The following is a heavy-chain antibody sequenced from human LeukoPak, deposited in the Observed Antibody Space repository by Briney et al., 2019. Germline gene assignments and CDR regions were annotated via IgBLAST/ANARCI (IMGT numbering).Heavy chain of an antibody. D-gene: IGHD6-19*01. Sequence: ASVKVSCKASGYTFTGYYMQWVRQAPGQGLEWMGWINPNSGSTNYAQKFQGRVTMTRDTSITTAYMELSSLTSDDTAVYYCARDKSHSSGRYGFSDYWGQGTLVTVSS. CDR1: GYTFTGYY. CDR2: INPNSGST. V-gene: IGHV1-2*02. CDR3: ARDKSHSSGRYGFSDY. J-gene: IGHJ4*02.